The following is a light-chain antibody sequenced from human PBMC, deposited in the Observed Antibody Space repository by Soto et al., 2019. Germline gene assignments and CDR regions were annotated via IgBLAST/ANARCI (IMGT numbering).Light chain of an antibody. J-gene: IGLJ3*02. Sequence: QSVLTQPASVSGSPGQSITISCIGTSSDVGRYERVSWYQWHPGKAPKLMIYEDYRRPSGISNRFSGSKSGNTASLTIYGLQAEDEADYFCCSYAGADIFAVFGVGTKLTVL. CDR1: SSDVGRYER. V-gene: IGLV2-23*01. CDR3: CSYAGADIFAV. CDR2: EDY.